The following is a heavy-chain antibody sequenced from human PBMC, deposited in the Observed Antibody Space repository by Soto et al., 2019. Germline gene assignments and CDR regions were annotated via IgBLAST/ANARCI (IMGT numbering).Heavy chain of an antibody. CDR3: ARHSSSWYFPFCFDY. D-gene: IGHD6-13*01. J-gene: IGHJ4*02. CDR2: IYYSGST. Sequence: SETLSLTCTVSGGSISSSSYYWGWIRQPPGKGLEWIGSIYYSGSTYYNPSLKSRVTISVDTSKNQFSLKLSSVTAADTAVYYCARHSSSWYFPFCFDYWGQGTLVTVSS. V-gene: IGHV4-39*01. CDR1: GGSISSSSYY.